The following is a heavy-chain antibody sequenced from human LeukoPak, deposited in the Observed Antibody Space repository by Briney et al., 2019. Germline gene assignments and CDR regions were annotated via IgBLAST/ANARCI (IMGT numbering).Heavy chain of an antibody. CDR1: GFGFGSYG. CDR3: ARDVGGDSTGFWYFDL. Sequence: KPGGSLRLSCAASGFGFGSYGMNWVRQAPGKGLEWVLSISRNGDYIDYAASLKGRFIISRDNANKSLSLEMNSLRVEDTALYFCARDVGGDSTGFWYFDLWGRGTLVTVSS. CDR2: ISRNGDYI. V-gene: IGHV3-21*01. D-gene: IGHD3-22*01. J-gene: IGHJ2*01.